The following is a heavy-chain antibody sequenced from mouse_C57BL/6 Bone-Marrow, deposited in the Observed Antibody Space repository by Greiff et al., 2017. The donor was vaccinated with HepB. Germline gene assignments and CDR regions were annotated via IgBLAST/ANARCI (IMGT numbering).Heavy chain of an antibody. CDR1: GYTFTDYY. J-gene: IGHJ3*01. Sequence: VQLQQSGAELVRPGASVKLSCKASGYTFTDYYINWVKQRPGQGLEWIARIYPGSGDTYYNEKFKGKATLTAEKSSSTAYMQLSSLTSEDSAVYFCARGNWVAYWGQGTLVTVSA. CDR2: IYPGSGDT. CDR3: ARGNWVAY. V-gene: IGHV1-76*01.